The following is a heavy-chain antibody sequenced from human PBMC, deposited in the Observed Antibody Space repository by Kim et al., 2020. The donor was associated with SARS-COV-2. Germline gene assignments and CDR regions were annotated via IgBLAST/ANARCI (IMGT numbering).Heavy chain of an antibody. CDR1: GFTFSSYG. D-gene: IGHD6-19*01. CDR2: ISYDGSNK. Sequence: GGSLRLSCAASGFTFSSYGMHWVRQAPGKGLEWVAVISYDGSNKNYVDSVKGRFTISRDNSKNTLYLQMNSLRAEDTAVYYCARDIASYSSGWIYDYYGM. V-gene: IGHV3-30*04. CDR3: ARDIASYSSGWIYDYYGM. J-gene: IGHJ6*01.